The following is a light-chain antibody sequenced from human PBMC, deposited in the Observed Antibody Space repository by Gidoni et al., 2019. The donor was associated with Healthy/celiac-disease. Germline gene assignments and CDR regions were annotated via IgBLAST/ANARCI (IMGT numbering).Light chain of an antibody. CDR2: DVS. V-gene: IGLV2-14*01. CDR3: SSYTSSSVV. CDR1: SSDVGGYND. Sequence: QSALTQPAPVSGSPGQSIPISCTGTSSDVGGYNDVSCYQQHPGKAPKLMIYDVSNRPSGVSNRFSGSKSGNTASLTISGLQAEDEADYYCSSYTSSSVVFGGGTKLTVL. J-gene: IGLJ2*01.